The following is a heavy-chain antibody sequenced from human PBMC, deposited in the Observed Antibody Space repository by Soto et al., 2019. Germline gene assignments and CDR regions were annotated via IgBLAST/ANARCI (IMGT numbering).Heavy chain of an antibody. CDR3: ARESEDLTSNFDY. J-gene: IGHJ4*02. Sequence: PGGSLGLSCAASGFTFGRYSMNWVRQAPGKGLEWVSSISSTTNYIYYADSMKGRFTVSRDNAKNSVYLDMNSLSAEDTAVYYCARESEDLTSNFDYWGQGPLVTFSS. V-gene: IGHV3-21*01. CDR1: GFTFGRYS. CDR2: ISSTTNYI.